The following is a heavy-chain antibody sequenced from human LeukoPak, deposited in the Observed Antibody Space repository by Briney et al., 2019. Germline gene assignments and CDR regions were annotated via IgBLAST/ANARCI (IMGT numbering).Heavy chain of an antibody. J-gene: IGHJ4*02. D-gene: IGHD6-13*01. Sequence: GGSLRLSCAASGFTLSSYGMHWVRQAPGKGLEWVAVISYDGSNKYYADSVKGRFTISRDNSKNTLYLQMNSLRAEDTAVYYCLSSSWYGEDYWGQGTLVTVSS. CDR3: LSSSWYGEDY. CDR1: GFTLSSYG. V-gene: IGHV3-30*03. CDR2: ISYDGSNK.